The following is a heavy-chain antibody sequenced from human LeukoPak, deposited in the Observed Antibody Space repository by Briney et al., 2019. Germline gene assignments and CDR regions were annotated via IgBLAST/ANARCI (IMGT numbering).Heavy chain of an antibody. V-gene: IGHV3-30-3*01. J-gene: IGHJ4*02. CDR2: ISYDGSNK. D-gene: IGHD6-19*01. Sequence: GGSLRLSCAASGFTISSYAMHWVRQAPGKGLEWVAVISYDGSNKYYADSVKGRFTISRDNSKNTLYLQMNSLRVEDTAVYYCARDRGWLTSDYWGQGTLVTVSS. CDR3: ARDRGWLTSDY. CDR1: GFTISSYA.